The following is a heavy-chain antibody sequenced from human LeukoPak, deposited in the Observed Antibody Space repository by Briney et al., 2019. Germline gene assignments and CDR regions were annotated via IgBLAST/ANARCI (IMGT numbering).Heavy chain of an antibody. J-gene: IGHJ4*02. CDR2: ITGSGGST. Sequence: GGSLRLSCAASGFTFSSYAMSWVRQAPGKGLEWVSAITGSGGSTYYADSVKGRFTISRDNSKNTLYLQMNSLRAEDTAIYYCAKCPHYYGSGSYSYSDYWGQGTLVTVSS. V-gene: IGHV3-23*01. CDR3: AKCPHYYGSGSYSYSDY. D-gene: IGHD3-10*01. CDR1: GFTFSSYA.